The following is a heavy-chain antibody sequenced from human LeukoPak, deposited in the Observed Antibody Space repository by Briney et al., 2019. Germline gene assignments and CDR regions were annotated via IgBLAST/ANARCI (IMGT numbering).Heavy chain of an antibody. J-gene: IGHJ4*02. Sequence: GGSLRLSCAASGFSFSIYAMSWVRKAQGPGLERVSAIGGSGRTTYYEDSSMGRFTISRDNSKNTLYLQMNSLRAEDTAVYYCAKDTCSGGSCYSGFDYWGQGTLVTVSS. CDR2: IGGSGRTT. D-gene: IGHD2-15*01. CDR1: GFSFSIYA. CDR3: AKDTCSGGSCYSGFDY. V-gene: IGHV3-23*01.